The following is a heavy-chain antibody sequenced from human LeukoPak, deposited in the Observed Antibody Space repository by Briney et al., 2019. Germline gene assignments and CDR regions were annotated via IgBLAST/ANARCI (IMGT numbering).Heavy chain of an antibody. D-gene: IGHD3-10*01. CDR3: ARNMMYYYGSGSYYSYDY. J-gene: IGHJ4*02. CDR1: GFSVRDFW. CDR2: IKEDRTAD. Sequence: PGGSLRLSCAASGFSVRDFWMAWVRQAPGKGLEWVAHIKEDRTADYYVDSVKGRFSISRDNSKNTLYLQMNSLRAEDTAVYYCARNMMYYYGSGSYYSYDYWGQGTLVTVSS. V-gene: IGHV3-7*01.